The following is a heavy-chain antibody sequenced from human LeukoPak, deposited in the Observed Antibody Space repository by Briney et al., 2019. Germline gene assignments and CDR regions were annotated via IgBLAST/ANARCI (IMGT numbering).Heavy chain of an antibody. CDR2: LSASGDNT. CDR1: GFTFSSYA. D-gene: IGHD1-7*01. Sequence: GGSLRLSCAASGFTFSSYAMSWVRQAPGKGLGWVSALSASGDNTHYAGSVRGRFIISRDNSRNTLYLQLKSLRAEDTAVYYCAKDLTWNFGYNFDYWGRGTLVTVSS. CDR3: AKDLTWNFGYNFDY. V-gene: IGHV3-23*01. J-gene: IGHJ4*02.